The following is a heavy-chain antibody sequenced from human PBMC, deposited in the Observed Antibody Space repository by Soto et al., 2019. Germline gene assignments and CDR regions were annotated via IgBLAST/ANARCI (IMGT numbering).Heavy chain of an antibody. V-gene: IGHV3-23*01. CDR2: ISGSGGST. Sequence: EVQLLESGGGLVQPGGSLRLSCAASGFTFSSYAMSWVRQAPGKGLEWVSAISGSGGSTYYADSVKGRFTISRDNSKNTLYLHMNSLRAEDTAVDYCANAPSTLVNPGDAFDIWGQGTMVTVSS. D-gene: IGHD2-2*01. J-gene: IGHJ3*02. CDR3: ANAPSTLVNPGDAFDI. CDR1: GFTFSSYA.